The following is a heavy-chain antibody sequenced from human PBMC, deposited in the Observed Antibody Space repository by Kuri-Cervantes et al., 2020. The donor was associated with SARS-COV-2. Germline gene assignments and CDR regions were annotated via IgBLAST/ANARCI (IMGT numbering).Heavy chain of an antibody. V-gene: IGHV3-23*01. D-gene: IGHD3-3*01. Sequence: GGSLRLSCAASGFTFSAYAMSWVRQAPGKGLEWVSGISGSGANTYYADSVKGRFTIFRDKFKNTLFLQMNSLRDEDTAVYYCARQFEVVPWYFDHWGQGTLVTVSS. CDR3: ARQFEVVPWYFDH. CDR2: ISGSGANT. J-gene: IGHJ4*02. CDR1: GFTFSAYA.